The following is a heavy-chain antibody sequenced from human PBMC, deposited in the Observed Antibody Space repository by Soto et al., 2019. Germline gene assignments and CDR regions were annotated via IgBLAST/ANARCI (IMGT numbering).Heavy chain of an antibody. CDR3: AKDRRAMNWYFDL. J-gene: IGHJ2*01. CDR2: INWNSRSI. V-gene: IGHV3-9*01. CDR1: GFTFDDFA. Sequence: VQLVESGGGLGQPGTSLRLPCAASGFTFDDFAMHWVRQAPGKGLEWVAGINWNSRSIDYADSVKGRFIISRDNAKKSIYLQLNNLRTEDTAFYYCAKDRRAMNWYFDLWGRGTLVVVSS.